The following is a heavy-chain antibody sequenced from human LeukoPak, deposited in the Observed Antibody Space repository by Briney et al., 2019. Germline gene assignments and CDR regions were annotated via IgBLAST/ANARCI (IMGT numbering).Heavy chain of an antibody. CDR1: GFTFSSYW. CDR2: IKSDGSGT. Sequence: GGSLRLSCAASGFTFSSYWMKWVRQAPGKGLVWVSSIKSDGSGTTYADSVKGRFTISRDNAKNSLYLQMNSLRAEDTAVYYCARDQGYYFDYWGQGTLVTVSS. V-gene: IGHV3-74*01. CDR3: ARDQGYYFDY. J-gene: IGHJ4*02.